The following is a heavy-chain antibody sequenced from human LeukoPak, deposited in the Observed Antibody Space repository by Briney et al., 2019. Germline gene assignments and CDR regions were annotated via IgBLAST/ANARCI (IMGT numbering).Heavy chain of an antibody. CDR2: ISYDGSNK. CDR3: AKDGRITIFGVVNNWFDP. CDR1: GFTFSSYG. D-gene: IGHD3-3*01. J-gene: IGHJ5*02. V-gene: IGHV3-30*18. Sequence: GGSLRLSCAASGFTFSSYGMHWVRQAPGKGLEWVAVISYDGSNKYYADSVRGRFTISRDNSKNTLYLQMNSLRAEDTAVYYCAKDGRITIFGVVNNWFDPWGQGTLVTVSS.